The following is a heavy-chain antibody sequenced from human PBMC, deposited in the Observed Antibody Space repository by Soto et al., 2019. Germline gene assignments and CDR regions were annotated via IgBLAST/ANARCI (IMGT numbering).Heavy chain of an antibody. V-gene: IGHV3-21*01. J-gene: IGHJ3*02. Sequence: GGSLRLSCAASGFTFSSYSMNRVRQAPGKGLEWVSSISSSSSYIYYADSVKGRFTISRDNAKNSLYLQMNSLRAEDTAVYYCARDCSGGSCYSSAFDIWGQGTMVTVSS. CDR3: ARDCSGGSCYSSAFDI. CDR2: ISSSSSYI. D-gene: IGHD2-15*01. CDR1: GFTFSSYS.